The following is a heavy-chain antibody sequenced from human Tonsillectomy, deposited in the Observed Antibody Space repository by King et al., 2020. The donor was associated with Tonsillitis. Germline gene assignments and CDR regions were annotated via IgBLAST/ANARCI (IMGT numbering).Heavy chain of an antibody. Sequence: HVQLQESGPGLVKPSETLSLTCTVSGGSISSYYWSWIRQPPGKGLEWIGYIYDSGSTNYNPSLKSRGTISVDTSKNQLSLKLSSVTAADTAVYYCARVSNIAAAGTGYYFDYWGQGTLVTVSS. CDR1: GGSISSYY. CDR2: IYDSGST. D-gene: IGHD6-13*01. V-gene: IGHV4-59*01. CDR3: ARVSNIAAAGTGYYFDY. J-gene: IGHJ4*02.